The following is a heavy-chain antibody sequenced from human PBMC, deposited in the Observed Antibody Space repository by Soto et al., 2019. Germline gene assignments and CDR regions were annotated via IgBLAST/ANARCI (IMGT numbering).Heavy chain of an antibody. CDR3: VGTGSASY. V-gene: IGHV3-74*01. Sequence: DVQLVESGGGSVQPGGSLRLSCAASGFTFSSYWMHWVRQAPGKGLVWVSRLNKEGSGTDYADFVKGRFTISRDNAKNTLILQMSSLRVEDTAVYYCVGTGSASYWGQGTLVTVSP. D-gene: IGHD2-8*02. CDR2: LNKEGSGT. J-gene: IGHJ4*02. CDR1: GFTFSSYW.